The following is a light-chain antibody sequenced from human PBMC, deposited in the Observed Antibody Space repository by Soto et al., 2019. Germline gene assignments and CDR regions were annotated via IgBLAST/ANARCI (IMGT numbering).Light chain of an antibody. V-gene: IGKV1-5*01. CDR3: LQYNSYSLFT. CDR1: QSIRSW. CDR2: DAS. Sequence: DIQMTQSPSTLSASVGDRVTITCRASQSIRSWLAWYQQAPWKAPKLLIYDASNLESGVPSRFSGSESGTEFPLTIISVHPDDFATYYCLQYNSYSLFTFGPGTKVDI. J-gene: IGKJ3*01.